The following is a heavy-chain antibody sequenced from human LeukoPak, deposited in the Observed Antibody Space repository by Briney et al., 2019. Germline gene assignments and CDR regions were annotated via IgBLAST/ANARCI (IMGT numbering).Heavy chain of an antibody. Sequence: GASVKVSCKASGYTFTSYGISWVRQAPGQGLEWMGWISAYSGNTNYAQKLQGRVTMTTDTSTSTAYMELRSLRSDDTAVYYCARHGYSGYERHVWFDPWGQGTLVTVSS. CDR2: ISAYSGNT. J-gene: IGHJ5*02. CDR1: GYTFTSYG. D-gene: IGHD5-12*01. V-gene: IGHV1-18*01. CDR3: ARHGYSGYERHVWFDP.